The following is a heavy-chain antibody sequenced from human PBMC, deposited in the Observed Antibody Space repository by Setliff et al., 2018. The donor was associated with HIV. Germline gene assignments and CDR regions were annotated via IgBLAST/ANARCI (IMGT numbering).Heavy chain of an antibody. J-gene: IGHJ4*02. CDR2: VYPADSDT. CDR1: GYSFTSYW. Sequence: GESLKISCKGSGYSFTSYWIGWVRQMPGKGLDWMGIVYPADSDTRYSPSSQGQVTISADKSISTAYLQWSSLKASDTAMYYCARSPYAPVATGYFDYWGQGTLVTGS. V-gene: IGHV5-51*01. D-gene: IGHD5-12*01. CDR3: ARSPYAPVATGYFDY.